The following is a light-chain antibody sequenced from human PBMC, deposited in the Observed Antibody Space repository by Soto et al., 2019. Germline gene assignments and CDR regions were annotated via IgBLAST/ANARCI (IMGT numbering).Light chain of an antibody. CDR1: QSVGSY. CDR2: DAS. CDR3: QQRSNWPPTWT. J-gene: IGKJ1*01. V-gene: IGKV3-11*01. Sequence: EIVLTQSPATLSLSPGERATLSCRASQSVGSYLAWYQHKPGQPPRLLIYDASNRATGIPARFSGSGSGTDFTLTISSLAPEDFAVDYCQQRSNWPPTWTFGQGNKVEIK.